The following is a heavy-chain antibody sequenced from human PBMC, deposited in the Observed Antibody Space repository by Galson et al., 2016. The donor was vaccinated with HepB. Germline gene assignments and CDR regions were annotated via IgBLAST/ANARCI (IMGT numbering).Heavy chain of an antibody. CDR2: ISRSGDLT. Sequence: SLRLSCAASGFTFSTYGMSWVRQAPGKGPEWVSSISRSGDLTYYAESVKGRFTVSRDNTQNTLFLQMNSLRAEDTAVYFCAKIGTPGLWYFDLWGRGTLVTVSS. CDR3: AKIGTPGLWYFDL. J-gene: IGHJ2*01. D-gene: IGHD1/OR15-1a*01. V-gene: IGHV3-23*01. CDR1: GFTFSTYG.